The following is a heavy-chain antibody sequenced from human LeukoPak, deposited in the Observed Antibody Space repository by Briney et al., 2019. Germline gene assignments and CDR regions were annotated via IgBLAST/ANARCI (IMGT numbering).Heavy chain of an antibody. V-gene: IGHV4-30-4*07. CDR3: ARGEEYFDY. CDR1: GFTFSMSW. Sequence: LRLSCAASGFTFSMSWMTWVRQAPGKGLEWIGYIYYSGSTYYNPSLKSRVTISVDTSKNQFSLKLSSVTAADTAVYYCARGEEYFDYWGQGTLVTVSS. CDR2: IYYSGST. J-gene: IGHJ4*02.